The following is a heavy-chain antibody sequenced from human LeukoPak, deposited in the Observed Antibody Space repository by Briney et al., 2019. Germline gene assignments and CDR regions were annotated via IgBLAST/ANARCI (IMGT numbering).Heavy chain of an antibody. J-gene: IGHJ6*03. CDR1: GGTFSSYA. Sequence: SVKVSCKASGGTFSSYAISWVRQAPGQGLEWMGGIIPIFGTANYAQKFQGRVTITADESTSTAYMELSSLRSEDTAVYYCARDEYSSSAGIYYYMDVWGKGTTVTVSS. CDR2: IIPIFGTA. CDR3: ARDEYSSSAGIYYYMDV. D-gene: IGHD6-6*01. V-gene: IGHV1-69*13.